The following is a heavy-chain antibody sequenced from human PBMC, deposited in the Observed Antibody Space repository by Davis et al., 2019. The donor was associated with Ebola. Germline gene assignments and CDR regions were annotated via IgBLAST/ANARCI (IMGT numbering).Heavy chain of an antibody. D-gene: IGHD1-26*01. CDR1: GFTFSCYA. J-gene: IGHJ4*02. V-gene: IGHV3-7*01. Sequence: GGSLRLSCAASGFTFSCYAMRWVRQPPGKGPERVATIKADGSAKYYVDSVKGRFTIPRDNVKTSLYLQMDSLRAEDTAVYYCARWASVGYWGQGTLVTVSS. CDR3: ARWASVGY. CDR2: IKADGSAK.